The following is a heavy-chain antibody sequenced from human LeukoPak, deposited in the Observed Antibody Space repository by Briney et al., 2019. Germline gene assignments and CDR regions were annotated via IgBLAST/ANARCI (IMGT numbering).Heavy chain of an antibody. CDR2: IYTSGST. CDR3: ARTKTLATITGRDAFDI. D-gene: IGHD5-24*01. J-gene: IGHJ3*02. Sequence: SETLSLTCTVSGGSISSGSYYWRWIRQPAGKGLEWIGRIYTSGSTNYNPSLKSRVTISVDTSKNQFSLKLSSVTAADTAVYYCARTKTLATITGRDAFDIWGQGTMVTVSS. V-gene: IGHV4-61*02. CDR1: GGSISSGSYY.